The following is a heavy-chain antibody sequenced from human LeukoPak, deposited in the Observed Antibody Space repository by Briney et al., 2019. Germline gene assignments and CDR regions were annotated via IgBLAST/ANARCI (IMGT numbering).Heavy chain of an antibody. CDR3: ARDVTMVRGAIFDY. V-gene: IGHV1-2*02. J-gene: IGHJ4*02. CDR1: GYTFTGYY. D-gene: IGHD3-10*01. CDR2: INPNSGGT. Sequence: ASVKVSCKASGYTFTGYYMHWVRQAPGQGLEWMGWINPNSGGTNYVQKFQGRVTMTRDTSISTAYMELSRLRSDDTAVYYCARDVTMVRGAIFDYWGQGTLVTVSS.